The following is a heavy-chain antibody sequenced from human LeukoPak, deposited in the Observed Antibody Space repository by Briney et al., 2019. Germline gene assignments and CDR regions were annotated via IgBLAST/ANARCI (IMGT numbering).Heavy chain of an antibody. D-gene: IGHD5-12*01. CDR1: GFIFSDYY. J-gene: IGHJ4*02. CDR3: ARVGYSGWNLEY. Sequence: PGGSLRLSCATSGFIFSDYYMSWIRQAPGKGLEWVANINQGGSVKYYVDSVKGRFTISRDDAKNSLYVQMNSLRDEDTAVYYCARVGYSGWNLEYWGQGTLVTVSS. V-gene: IGHV3-7*01. CDR2: INQGGSVK.